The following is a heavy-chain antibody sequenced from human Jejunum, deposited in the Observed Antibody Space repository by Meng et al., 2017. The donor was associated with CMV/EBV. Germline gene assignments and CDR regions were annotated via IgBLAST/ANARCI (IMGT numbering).Heavy chain of an antibody. V-gene: IGHV4-31*02. CDR2: MYYSGSS. CDR3: AAGPNWYFDV. Sequence: DLEWIGSMYYSGSSQYNPSLKSRLTMSADTSKNQFSLKLTSVTAADTAVYYCAAGPNWYFDVWGRGTRVTVAS. J-gene: IGHJ2*01. D-gene: IGHD2-8*01.